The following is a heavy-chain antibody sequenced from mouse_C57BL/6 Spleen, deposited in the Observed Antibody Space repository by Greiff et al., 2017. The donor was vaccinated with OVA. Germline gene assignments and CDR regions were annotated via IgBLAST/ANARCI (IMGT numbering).Heavy chain of an antibody. CDR1: GYTFTSYT. CDR2: INPSSGYT. Sequence: VKVVESGAELARPGASVKMSCKASGYTFTSYTMHWVKQRPGQGLEWIGYINPSSGYTKYNQKFKDKATLTADKSSSTAYMQLSSLTSEDSAVYYCARSYYGNYYYYAMDYWGQGTSVTVSS. V-gene: IGHV1-4*01. CDR3: ARSYYGNYYYYAMDY. J-gene: IGHJ4*01. D-gene: IGHD2-1*01.